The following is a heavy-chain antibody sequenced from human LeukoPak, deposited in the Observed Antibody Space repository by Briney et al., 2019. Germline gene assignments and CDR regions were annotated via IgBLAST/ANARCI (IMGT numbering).Heavy chain of an antibody. CDR2: ISWNSGSI. V-gene: IGHV3-9*01. CDR1: GFTFDDYA. J-gene: IGHJ3*02. Sequence: GGSLRLSCAASGFTFDDYAMHWVRQAPGKGLEWVSGISWNSGSIGYADSVKGRFTISRDNAKSSLYLQMNSLRAEDTALYYCAKAATVTLFFDAFDIWGQGTMVTVSS. CDR3: AKAATVTLFFDAFDI. D-gene: IGHD4-17*01.